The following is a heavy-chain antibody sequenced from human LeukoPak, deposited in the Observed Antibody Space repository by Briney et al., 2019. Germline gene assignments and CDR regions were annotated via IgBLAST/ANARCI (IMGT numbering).Heavy chain of an antibody. Sequence: PSQTLSLTCTVSGGSISSGGYYWSWIRQHPGKGLEWIGYIYYNGSTYYNPSLKSRVTISVDTSKNQFSLKLSSVTAADTAVYYCARDGRRRYCSGGSCYYINWFDPWGQGPLVTVSS. D-gene: IGHD2-15*01. CDR3: ARDGRRRYCSGGSCYYINWFDP. CDR1: GGSISSGGYY. V-gene: IGHV4-31*03. J-gene: IGHJ5*02. CDR2: IYYNGST.